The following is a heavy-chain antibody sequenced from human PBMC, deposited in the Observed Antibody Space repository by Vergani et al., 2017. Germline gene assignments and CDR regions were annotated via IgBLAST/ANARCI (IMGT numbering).Heavy chain of an antibody. J-gene: IGHJ3*02. CDR3: VKEGRRTDFDI. CDR2: ISGSGGST. D-gene: IGHD3/OR15-3a*01. V-gene: IGHV3-23*01. Sequence: EVQLLESGGGLVQPGGSLRLACAASGFTFSSYALSWVRQAPGKGLEWVAGISGSGGSTYYAASVKGRFTISRDNSKNTLYLQVNSLRAEDTAVYYCVKEGRRTDFDIWGQGTMVTVSS. CDR1: GFTFSSYA.